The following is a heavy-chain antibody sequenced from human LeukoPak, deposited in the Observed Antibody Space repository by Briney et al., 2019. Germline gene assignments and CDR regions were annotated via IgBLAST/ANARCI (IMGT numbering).Heavy chain of an antibody. Sequence: GGSLRLSCAASGFTVSSNYMSWVRQAPGKGLEWVSVIYSGGSTYYADSVKGRFTISRDNSKNTLYLQMNSLRAEDTAVYYCARDHDGSYLGWFDPWGQGTLVTVSS. V-gene: IGHV3-53*01. CDR2: IYSGGST. CDR1: GFTVSSNY. D-gene: IGHD1-26*01. J-gene: IGHJ5*02. CDR3: ARDHDGSYLGWFDP.